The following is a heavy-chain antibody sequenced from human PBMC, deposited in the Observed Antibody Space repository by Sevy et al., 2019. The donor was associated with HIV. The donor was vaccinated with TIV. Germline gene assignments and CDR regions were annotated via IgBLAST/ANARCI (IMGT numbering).Heavy chain of an antibody. V-gene: IGHV3-15*01. Sequence: GGSLRLSCAASGFTFSNVWMSWVRQAPGKGLEWVAHSKSKTDGGTTDYAAPVRGRFTISRDDSKKTLYLQMNSLKTEDTAVYYCTTGGSLFQHWGQGTLVTVSS. CDR2: SKSKTDGGTT. D-gene: IGHD3-16*01. CDR3: TTGGSLFQH. CDR1: GFTFSNVW. J-gene: IGHJ1*01.